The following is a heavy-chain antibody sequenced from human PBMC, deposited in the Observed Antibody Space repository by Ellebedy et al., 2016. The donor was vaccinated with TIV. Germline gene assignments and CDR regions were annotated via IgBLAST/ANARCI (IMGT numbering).Heavy chain of an antibody. D-gene: IGHD2-2*01. V-gene: IGHV1-2*02. Sequence: ASVKVSCXASGYTFTAYYIHWVRQAPGQGLEWMGWINPNSGGTNYAQKFQGRVTMTRDTSISTAYMELSRLRSDDTAVYYCARDRPTGGCSSASCYAPHYYYYMDVWGKGTTVTVSS. J-gene: IGHJ6*03. CDR2: INPNSGGT. CDR1: GYTFTAYY. CDR3: ARDRPTGGCSSASCYAPHYYYYMDV.